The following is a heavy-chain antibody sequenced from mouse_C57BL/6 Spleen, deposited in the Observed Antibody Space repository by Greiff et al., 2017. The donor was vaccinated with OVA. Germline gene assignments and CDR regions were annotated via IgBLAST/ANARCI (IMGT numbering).Heavy chain of an antibody. J-gene: IGHJ1*03. CDR3: ARSTSYDYDWYFDV. CDR2: INPNNGGT. V-gene: IGHV1-18*01. Sequence: EVQLHQSGPELVKPGASVKIPCKASGYTFTDYNMDWVKQSHGKSLEWIGDINPNNGGTIYNQKFKGKATLTVDKSSSTAYMELRSLTSEYTAVYYCARSTSYDYDWYFDVWGTGTTVTVSS. CDR1: GYTFTDYN. D-gene: IGHD2-4*01.